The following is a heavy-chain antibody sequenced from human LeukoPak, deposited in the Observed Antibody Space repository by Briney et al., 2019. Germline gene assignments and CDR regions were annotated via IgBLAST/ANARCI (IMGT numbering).Heavy chain of an antibody. CDR3: AISSGYYQYGDFQH. V-gene: IGHV1-69*05. CDR2: IIPIFGTA. J-gene: IGHJ1*01. D-gene: IGHD3-22*01. CDR1: GGTFSSYA. Sequence: AASVKASCKASGGTFSSYAISWVRQAPGQGLEWMGGIIPIFGTANYAQKFQGRVTITTDESTSTAYMELSSLRSEDTAVYYCAISSGYYQYGDFQHWGQGTLVTVSS.